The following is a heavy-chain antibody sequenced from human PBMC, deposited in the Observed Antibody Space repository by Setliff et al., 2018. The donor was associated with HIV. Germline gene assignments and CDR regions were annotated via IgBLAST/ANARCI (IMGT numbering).Heavy chain of an antibody. D-gene: IGHD4-17*01. CDR1: GYTLTELS. CDR2: FVPEHSET. CDR3: ATRGDLLGRRASTVTVYYYSLDV. V-gene: IGHV1-24*01. J-gene: IGHJ6*03. Sequence: GASVKVSCKVSGYTLTELSIHWVRQAPGKGLEWMGGFVPEHSETIYAQKFQGRVTMTEDTSTDTAFMELSGLTSEDTAVYYCATRGDLLGRRASTVTVYYYSLDVWGNGTTVTVSS.